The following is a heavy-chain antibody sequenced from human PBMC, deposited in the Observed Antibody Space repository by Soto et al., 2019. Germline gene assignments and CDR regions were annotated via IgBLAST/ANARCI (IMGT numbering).Heavy chain of an antibody. CDR3: ARGVVVITPQSSYYYYGMDV. Sequence: ASVKVSCKASGGTFSSYAISWVRQAPGQGLEWMGGIIPISGTANYAQKFQGRVTITADESTSTAYMELSSLRSEDTAVYYCARGVVVITPQSSYYYYGMDVWGQGTTVTVSS. CDR2: IIPISGTA. J-gene: IGHJ6*02. V-gene: IGHV1-69*13. CDR1: GGTFSSYA. D-gene: IGHD3-22*01.